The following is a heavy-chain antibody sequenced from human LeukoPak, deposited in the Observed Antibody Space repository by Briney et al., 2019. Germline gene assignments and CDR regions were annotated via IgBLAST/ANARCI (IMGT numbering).Heavy chain of an antibody. V-gene: IGHV3-21*01. J-gene: IGHJ4*02. CDR1: GFTVSNDY. Sequence: GGSLRLSCAASGFTVSNDYMSWVRQAPGKGLEWVSSISSSSSYIYYADSVKGRFTISRDNAKNSLYLQMNSLRAEDTAVYYCASARPAWFGGVILAIDYWGQGTLVTVSS. CDR2: ISSSSSYI. D-gene: IGHD3-16*01. CDR3: ASARPAWFGGVILAIDY.